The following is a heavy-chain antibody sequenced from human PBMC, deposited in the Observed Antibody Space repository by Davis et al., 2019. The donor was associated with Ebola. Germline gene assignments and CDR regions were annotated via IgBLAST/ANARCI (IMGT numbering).Heavy chain of an antibody. CDR1: GYTFTSYD. D-gene: IGHD6-19*01. Sequence: AASVKVSCKASGYTFTSYDISWVRQAPGQGLEWMGWISAYNGNTNYAQKLQGRVTMTTDTSTSTAYMELSSLRSEDTAVFYCARGKTVAGTRGLSWFDPWGPGTLVTVSS. CDR3: ARGKTVAGTRGLSWFDP. J-gene: IGHJ5*02. CDR2: ISAYNGNT. V-gene: IGHV1-18*01.